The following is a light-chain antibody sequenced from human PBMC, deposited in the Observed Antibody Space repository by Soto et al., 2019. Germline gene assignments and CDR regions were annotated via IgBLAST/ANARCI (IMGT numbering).Light chain of an antibody. CDR1: QSVSSN. Sequence: EIVMTQSPATLSVSLGERATLSCSSSQSVSSNLAWYQQKPGQAPRLLIYGASTRATGVPARFSGSGSGTEFTLTISSLQSEDFAVYYCQQYNNWPSITFGQGTRLEIK. V-gene: IGKV3-15*01. CDR3: QQYNNWPSIT. CDR2: GAS. J-gene: IGKJ5*01.